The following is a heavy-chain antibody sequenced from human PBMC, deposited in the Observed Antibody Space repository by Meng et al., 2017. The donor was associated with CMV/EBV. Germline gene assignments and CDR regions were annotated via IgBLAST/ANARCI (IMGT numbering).Heavy chain of an antibody. CDR3: ASRITIFGVVTAFDP. V-gene: IGHV4-39*07. J-gene: IGHJ5*02. D-gene: IGHD3-3*01. CDR2: IYYSGST. Sequence: QESGPVLVKPSETLSLTCTVSGGSISSSSYYWGWIRQPPGKGLEWIGSIYYSGSTYYNPSLKSRVTISVDTSKNQFSLKLSSVTAADTAVYYCASRITIFGVVTAFDPWGQGTLVTVSS. CDR1: GGSISSSSYY.